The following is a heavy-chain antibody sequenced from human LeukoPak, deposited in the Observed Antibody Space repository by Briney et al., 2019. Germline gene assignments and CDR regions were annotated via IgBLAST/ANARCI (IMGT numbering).Heavy chain of an antibody. CDR3: ARGEGYCSGGSCFSLDY. Sequence: ASVKVSCKASGYTFTDYYMHWVRQAPGQGLEWMGWINPNSGDTNYAQKFQGSVTMTRDTSISTAYMEMSRLGSDDTAVYYCARGEGYCSGGSCFSLDYWGQGTLVTVSS. CDR1: GYTFTDYY. J-gene: IGHJ4*02. D-gene: IGHD2-15*01. V-gene: IGHV1-2*04. CDR2: INPNSGDT.